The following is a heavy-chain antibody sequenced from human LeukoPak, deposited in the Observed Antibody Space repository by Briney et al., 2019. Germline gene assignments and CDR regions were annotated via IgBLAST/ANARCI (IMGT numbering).Heavy chain of an antibody. D-gene: IGHD1-7*01. CDR2: MSYSGTK. J-gene: IGHJ3*02. V-gene: IGHV4-59*01. CDR1: GVSMSGYY. Sequence: SETLSLTCNVSGVSMSGYYWSWIRQSPGKGLEWIAYMSYSGTKNSNPSLKSRVTMSVDTSKSQFSLRLTSVTAADTAIYYCTTWGELNGFDIWGQGTVVTVSS. CDR3: TTWGELNGFDI.